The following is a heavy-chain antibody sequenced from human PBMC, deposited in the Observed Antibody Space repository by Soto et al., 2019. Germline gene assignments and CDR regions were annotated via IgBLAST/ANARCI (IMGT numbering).Heavy chain of an antibody. Sequence: TSETLSLTCTVSGGSISSAAYYWSWIRQHPGKGLEWIGYISHSGSTYYTPSLKSRVIISADTSKNQFSLNLTSVTAADTAVYYCAKGRLGYYYDSSPLDYWGQGTLVTVSS. V-gene: IGHV4-31*03. CDR3: AKGRLGYYYDSSPLDY. CDR1: GGSISSAAYY. D-gene: IGHD3-22*01. J-gene: IGHJ4*02. CDR2: ISHSGST.